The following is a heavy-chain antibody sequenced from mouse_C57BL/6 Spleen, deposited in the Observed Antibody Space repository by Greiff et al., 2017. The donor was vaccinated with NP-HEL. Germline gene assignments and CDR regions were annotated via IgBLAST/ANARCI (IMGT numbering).Heavy chain of an antibody. CDR1: GYTFTSYG. J-gene: IGHJ1*03. V-gene: IGHV1-81*01. CDR2: IYPRSGNT. Sequence: VKLQQSGAELARPGASVKLSCKASGYTFTSYGISWVKQRTGQGLEWIGEIYPRSGNTYYNEKFKGKATLTADKSSSTAYMELRSLTSEDSAVYFCARPRSEWYFDVWGTGTTVTVSS. CDR3: ARPRSEWYFDV.